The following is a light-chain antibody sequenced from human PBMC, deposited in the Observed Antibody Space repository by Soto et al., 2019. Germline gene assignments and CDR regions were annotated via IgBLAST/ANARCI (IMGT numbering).Light chain of an antibody. Sequence: EIVLTQSPGTLSLSPGERVTLSCRTSQSVSSSYVAWYQQKPGQAPRLLIYGASSRATGIPDRFSGSGSGTDFTLTISRLEPEDFAVYYCQQYGRSWWTFGQGTKVEIK. J-gene: IGKJ1*01. CDR2: GAS. CDR3: QQYGRSWWT. V-gene: IGKV3-20*01. CDR1: QSVSSSY.